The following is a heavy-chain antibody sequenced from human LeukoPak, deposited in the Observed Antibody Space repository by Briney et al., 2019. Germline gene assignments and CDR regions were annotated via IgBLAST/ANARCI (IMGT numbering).Heavy chain of an antibody. D-gene: IGHD5-12*01. Sequence: PGGSLRLSCAASGFTFSSYSMNWVRQAPGKGLEWVSSISSSSSYIYYADSVKGRFTISRDNAKDSLYLQMNSLRAEDTAMYYCASQLATTTDYWGQGTLVTVSS. CDR1: GFTFSSYS. CDR2: ISSSSSYI. J-gene: IGHJ4*02. CDR3: ASQLATTTDY. V-gene: IGHV3-21*01.